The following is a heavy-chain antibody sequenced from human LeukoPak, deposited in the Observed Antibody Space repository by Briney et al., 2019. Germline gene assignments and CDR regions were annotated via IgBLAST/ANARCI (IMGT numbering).Heavy chain of an antibody. V-gene: IGHV1-2*06. Sequence: WASVKVSCKASGYTFTGYYMHWVRQAPGQRLQWMGRITPNSGGTNYAQKFQGRVTMTRDTSISTAYMELSRLRSDDTAVYYCATIPKYSSSFYYFDYWGQGSLVTVSS. J-gene: IGHJ4*02. CDR1: GYTFTGYY. CDR2: ITPNSGGT. D-gene: IGHD6-13*01. CDR3: ATIPKYSSSFYYFDY.